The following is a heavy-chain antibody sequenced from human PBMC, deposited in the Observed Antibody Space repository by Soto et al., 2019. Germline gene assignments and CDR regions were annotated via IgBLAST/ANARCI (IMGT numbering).Heavy chain of an antibody. CDR2: ISAYNGNT. D-gene: IGHD3-10*01. V-gene: IGHV1-18*01. Sequence: ASVKVSCKASGYTFTSYGISWVRQAPGQGLEWMGWISAYNGNTNYAQKLQGRVTMTTDTSTSTAYMELRSLRSDDTAVYYCARDAYYYGSGSYYYYYGMDVWGQGTTVTVSS. CDR3: ARDAYYYGSGSYYYYYGMDV. J-gene: IGHJ6*02. CDR1: GYTFTSYG.